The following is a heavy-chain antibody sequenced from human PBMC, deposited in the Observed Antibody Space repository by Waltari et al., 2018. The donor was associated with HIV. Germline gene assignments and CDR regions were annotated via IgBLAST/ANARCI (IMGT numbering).Heavy chain of an antibody. CDR3: AGPPIKGNFTGYSSSWYYFDY. J-gene: IGHJ4*02. CDR2: IYYSGST. V-gene: IGHV4-39*01. D-gene: IGHD6-13*01. Sequence: QLQLQESGPGLVKPSETLSLTCTVSGGSISSSSYYWGWIRQPPGKGLEWIGSIYYSGSTYYNPSLKSRVTISVDTSKNQFSLKLSSVTAADTAVYYCAGPPIKGNFTGYSSSWYYFDYWGQGTLVTVSS. CDR1: GGSISSSSYY.